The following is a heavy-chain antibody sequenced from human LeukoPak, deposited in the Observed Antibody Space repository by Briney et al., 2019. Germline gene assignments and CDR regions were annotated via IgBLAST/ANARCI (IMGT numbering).Heavy chain of an antibody. CDR3: TIVPAAMQAYYFDY. J-gene: IGHJ4*02. D-gene: IGHD2-2*01. CDR1: GYTFTCYA. CDR2: ISAYNGNT. V-gene: IGHV1-18*01. Sequence: GASVKVSCKASGYTFTCYAMSWVRQAPGQGLEWMGWISAYNGNTNYAQKLQGRDTMTTDTSTSTAYMELRSLRSDDTAVYYCTIVPAAMQAYYFDYWGQGTLVTVSS.